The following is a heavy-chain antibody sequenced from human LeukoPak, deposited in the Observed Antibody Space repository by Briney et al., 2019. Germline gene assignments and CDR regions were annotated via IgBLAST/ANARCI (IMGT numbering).Heavy chain of an antibody. CDR3: ARWSQNYFDP. V-gene: IGHV4-38-2*02. J-gene: IGHJ5*02. CDR2: TYHSGSM. D-gene: IGHD5-24*01. Sequence: PSETLSLTCSVSGYSISSGYYWGWIRQPPGKGLEWIGYTYHSGSMFYNPSLKSRVAISVDTSKNQFSLNLSSVTAADTAVYYCARWSQNYFDPRGQGTLVTVSS. CDR1: GYSISSGYY.